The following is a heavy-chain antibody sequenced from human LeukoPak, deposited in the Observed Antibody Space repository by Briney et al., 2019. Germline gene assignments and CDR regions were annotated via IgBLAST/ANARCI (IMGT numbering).Heavy chain of an antibody. CDR1: GFTFSSYS. CDR2: ISGSGGST. D-gene: IGHD3-9*01. J-gene: IGHJ4*02. Sequence: PGGSLRLSCAASGFTFSSYSMNWVRQAPGKGLEWVSAISGSGGSTYYADSVKGRFTISRDNSKNTLYLQMNSLRAEDTAVYYCAKDKLRYFDWLLGALDYWGQGTLVTVSS. CDR3: AKDKLRYFDWLLGALDY. V-gene: IGHV3-23*01.